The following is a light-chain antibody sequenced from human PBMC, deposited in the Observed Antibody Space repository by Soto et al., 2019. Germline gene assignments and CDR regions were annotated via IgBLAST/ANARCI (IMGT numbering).Light chain of an antibody. V-gene: IGKV3-20*01. CDR3: PQYGSSPFT. Sequence: EIVLTQSPGTLSLSPGERATLSCRASQSVSSSYLAWYQQKPGQAPRLLIYGVSSRATGIPDRFSGSGSGTDFTLTISRLEPEDFAVYYCPQYGSSPFTFGPGTKVDIK. J-gene: IGKJ3*01. CDR2: GVS. CDR1: QSVSSSY.